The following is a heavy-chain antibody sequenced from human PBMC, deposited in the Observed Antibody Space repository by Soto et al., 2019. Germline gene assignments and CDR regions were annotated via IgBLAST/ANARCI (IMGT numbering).Heavy chain of an antibody. CDR1: GFTFGSYA. J-gene: IGHJ4*02. CDR3: AKAKYSSSWWAVDY. Sequence: EVQLLESGDGFIQPGGSLRLSCAASGFTFGSYAMSWVRQAPGKGLEWVSSTSASGGTTYYADSVKGRSTISRDNSKNMWYLEMNSLRAEDTAVYYCAKAKYSSSWWAVDYWGQGTLVTVSS. D-gene: IGHD6-13*01. CDR2: TSASGGTT. V-gene: IGHV3-23*01.